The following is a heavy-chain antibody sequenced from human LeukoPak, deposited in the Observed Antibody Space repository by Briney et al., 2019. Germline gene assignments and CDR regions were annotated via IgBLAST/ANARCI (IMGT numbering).Heavy chain of an antibody. CDR3: ARSGEMATIMGD. CDR1: GFTVSSNY. CDR2: IYSGGST. J-gene: IGHJ4*02. Sequence: GGSLRLSCAASGFTVSSNYMSWVRQAPGKGLEWVSVIYSGGSTYYADSVKGRFTISRDNSKNTLPLQMNSLRAEDTAVYYRARSGEMATIMGDWGQGTLVTVSS. D-gene: IGHD5-24*01. V-gene: IGHV3-53*01.